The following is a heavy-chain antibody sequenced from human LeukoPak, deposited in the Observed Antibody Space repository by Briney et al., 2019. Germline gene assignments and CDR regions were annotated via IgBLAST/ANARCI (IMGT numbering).Heavy chain of an antibody. CDR2: INPNSGGT. CDR3: ARMALDGGDSIGFDS. CDR1: GYTFTGYY. D-gene: IGHD2-21*02. V-gene: IGHV1-2*02. Sequence: ASVKVSCKASGYTFTGYYMHWVRQAPGQGLEWMGWINPNSGGTNYAQKFRGRVTMTRDTSISTAYMELSRLRSDDTAVYYCARMALDGGDSIGFDSWGQGTLVTVSS. J-gene: IGHJ5*01.